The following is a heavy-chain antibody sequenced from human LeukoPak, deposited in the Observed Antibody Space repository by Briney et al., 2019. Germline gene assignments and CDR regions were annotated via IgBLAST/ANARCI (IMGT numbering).Heavy chain of an antibody. J-gene: IGHJ5*02. CDR3: AKGLLLGFRGGWFDP. Sequence: PGGSLRLSCAASGFTFSSYGMHWVRQAPGKGLEWVAVISYDGSNKYYADSVKGRFTISRDNSKNTLYLQMNSLRAEDTAVYYCAKGLLLGFRGGWFDPWGQGTLVTVSS. V-gene: IGHV3-30*18. CDR1: GFTFSSYG. CDR2: ISYDGSNK. D-gene: IGHD3-10*01.